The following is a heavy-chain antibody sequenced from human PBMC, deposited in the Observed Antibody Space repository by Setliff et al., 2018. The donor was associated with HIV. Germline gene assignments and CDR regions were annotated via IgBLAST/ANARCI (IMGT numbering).Heavy chain of an antibody. CDR2: ISAYNGNT. D-gene: IGHD6-19*01. V-gene: IGHV1-18*01. J-gene: IGHJ6*02. CDR1: GYTFTSYG. CDR3: ARLGSGWSDSYYYAMDV. Sequence: VKVSCKASGYTFTSYGISWVRQAPGQGLEWMGWISAYNGNTNYAQKLQGRVTMTVDTATSRVYMELRSLRSDDTAVYFCARLGSGWSDSYYYAMDVWGQGTTVTVSS.